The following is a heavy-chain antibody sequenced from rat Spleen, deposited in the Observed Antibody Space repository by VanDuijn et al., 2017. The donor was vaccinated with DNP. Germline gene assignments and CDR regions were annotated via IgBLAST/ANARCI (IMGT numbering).Heavy chain of an antibody. J-gene: IGHJ2*01. CDR2: IKSAGST. CDR3: SRSGIITTVGYYFDY. V-gene: IGHV3-3*01. Sequence: EVQLQESGSGLVKPSQSLSLTCSVTGYSITSSYRWNWIRKFPGNKLEWMGYIKSAGSTNYNPSLKSRISITRDTSKNQFFLQVNSVTTDDTDTYYCSRSGIITTVGYYFDYWGQGVIVTVSS. D-gene: IGHD1-1*01. CDR1: GYSITSSYR.